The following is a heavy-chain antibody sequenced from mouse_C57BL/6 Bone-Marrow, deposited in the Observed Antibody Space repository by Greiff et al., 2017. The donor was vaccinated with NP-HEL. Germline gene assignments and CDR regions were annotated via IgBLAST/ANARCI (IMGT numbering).Heavy chain of an antibody. Sequence: EVKVVESGGGLVQSGRSLRLSCATSGFTFSDFYMEWVRQAPGKGLEWIAASRNKANDYTTEYSASVKGRFIVSRDTSQSILYLQMNALGAEDTAIYYCARAVVADWYFDVWGTGTTVTVSS. CDR1: GFTFSDFY. J-gene: IGHJ1*03. CDR3: ARAVVADWYFDV. D-gene: IGHD1-1*01. V-gene: IGHV7-1*01. CDR2: SRNKANDYTT.